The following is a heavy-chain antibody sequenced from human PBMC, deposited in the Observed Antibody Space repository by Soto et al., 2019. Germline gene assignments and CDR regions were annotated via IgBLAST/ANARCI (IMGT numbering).Heavy chain of an antibody. CDR2: VYDTGST. CDR3: VRQGIGALHGLVDV. J-gene: IGHJ6*02. D-gene: IGHD3-10*01. V-gene: IGHV4-59*08. CDR1: SGPSRSHN. Sequence: QVQLQQSGPGLVKPSETLSLTCTVSSGPSRSHNWGWIRQSPGRGLEWIGYVYDTGSTSYNPSLESRVTISADTSTNHISLTLSSVTAADTADYYCVRQGIGALHGLVDVWGQGTTVSVSS.